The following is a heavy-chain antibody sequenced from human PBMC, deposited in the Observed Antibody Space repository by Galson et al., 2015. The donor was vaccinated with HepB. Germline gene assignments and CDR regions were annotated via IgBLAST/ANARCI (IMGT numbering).Heavy chain of an antibody. Sequence: SLRLSCAASRFTFSSYGMHWVRQAPGKGLEWVAVISYDGSKKYYADSVKGRFTISRDNSKNTLHLQMDSLRAEDTAVCYCAKDGKFYDIPGHYPGCDYWGQGTLVTVSS. CDR2: ISYDGSKK. D-gene: IGHD3-22*01. J-gene: IGHJ4*02. CDR1: RFTFSSYG. V-gene: IGHV3-30*18. CDR3: AKDGKFYDIPGHYPGCDY.